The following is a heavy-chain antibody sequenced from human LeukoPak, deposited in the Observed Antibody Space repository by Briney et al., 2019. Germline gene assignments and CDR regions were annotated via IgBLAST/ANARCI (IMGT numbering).Heavy chain of an antibody. CDR1: GYTFTSYD. J-gene: IGHJ5*02. CDR3: ARGPLRFLEWLQYWFDP. D-gene: IGHD3-3*01. V-gene: IGHV1-8*03. CDR2: MNPNSGNT. Sequence: GASVKVSCKASGYTFTSYDINWVRQATGQGLEWMGWMNPNSGNTGYAQKFQGRVTITRNTSISTAYMELSSLRSEDTAVYYCARGPLRFLEWLQYWFDPWGQGTLVTVSS.